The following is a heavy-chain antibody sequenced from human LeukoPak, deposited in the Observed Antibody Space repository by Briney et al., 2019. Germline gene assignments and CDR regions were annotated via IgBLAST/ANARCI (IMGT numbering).Heavy chain of an antibody. CDR2: ISAYNGNT. CDR1: GYTFTSYG. CDR3: AREAMVRGVRSNYYYGMDV. D-gene: IGHD3-10*01. V-gene: IGHV1-18*01. J-gene: IGHJ6*02. Sequence: ASVTVSCKASGYTFTSYGISWVRQAPGQGLEWMGWISAYNGNTNYAQKLQGRVTMTTDTSTSTAYMELRSLRSDDTAVYYCAREAMVRGVRSNYYYGMDVWGQGTTVTVSS.